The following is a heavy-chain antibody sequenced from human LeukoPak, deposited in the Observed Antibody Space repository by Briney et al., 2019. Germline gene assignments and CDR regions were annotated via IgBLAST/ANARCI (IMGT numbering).Heavy chain of an antibody. CDR1: GYTFTSYD. Sequence: ASVKVPCKASGYTFTSYDINWVRQATGQGLEWMGWMNPNSGNTGYAQKFQGRVTMTRNTSISTAYMELSSLRSEDTAVYYCARGRRIVVPAARTRVNWFDPWGQGTLVTVSS. J-gene: IGHJ5*02. V-gene: IGHV1-8*01. D-gene: IGHD2-2*01. CDR2: MNPNSGNT. CDR3: ARGRRIVVPAARTRVNWFDP.